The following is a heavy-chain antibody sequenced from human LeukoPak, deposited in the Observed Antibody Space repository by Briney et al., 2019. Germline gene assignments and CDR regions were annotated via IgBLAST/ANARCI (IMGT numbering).Heavy chain of an antibody. CDR1: GFTFSSYA. D-gene: IGHD1-26*01. Sequence: GGSLRLSCAASGFTFSSYAMHWVRQAPGKGLEWVAVISYDGSNKYYADSVKGRFTISRDNSKNTLYLQMNSLRAEDTAVYYCARVTEWELTYYFDYWGQGTLVTVSS. CDR2: ISYDGSNK. CDR3: ARVTEWELTYYFDY. V-gene: IGHV3-30-3*01. J-gene: IGHJ4*02.